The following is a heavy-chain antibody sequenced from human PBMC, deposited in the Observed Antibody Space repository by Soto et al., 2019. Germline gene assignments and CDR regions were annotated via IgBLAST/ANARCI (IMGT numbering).Heavy chain of an antibody. V-gene: IGHV4-59*01. Sequence: SENLSLTCAVSGGSISNYYWSWLRQPPGKELEWIGYVFYSGATNYNPSLKSRVTISIDTSKNQFSLKLSSVTAADTAVYYCAREMTTLGPFDYWGQGTLVTVS. CDR1: GGSISNYY. J-gene: IGHJ4*02. D-gene: IGHD4-17*01. CDR2: VFYSGAT. CDR3: AREMTTLGPFDY.